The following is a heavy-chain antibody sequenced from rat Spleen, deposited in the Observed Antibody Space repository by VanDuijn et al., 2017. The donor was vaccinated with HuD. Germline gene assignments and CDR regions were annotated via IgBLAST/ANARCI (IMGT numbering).Heavy chain of an antibody. CDR3: TSHASYSTYSPFVY. V-gene: IGHV5-29*01. Sequence: EVQLVESDGGLVQPGRSLKLSCVVSGFTSSDYDMTWVRQAPTKGLEWVATISYDGSNTHYRDSVKGRFTISRENAKRTLFRQRDSLRSEDTATYYCTSHASYSTYSPFVYWGQGTLVTVSS. D-gene: IGHD1-2*01. CDR1: GFTSSDYD. J-gene: IGHJ3*01. CDR2: ISYDGSNT.